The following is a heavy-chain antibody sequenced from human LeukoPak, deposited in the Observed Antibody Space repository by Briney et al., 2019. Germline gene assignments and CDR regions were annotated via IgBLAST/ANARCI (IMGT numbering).Heavy chain of an antibody. CDR2: ISYDGSNK. D-gene: IGHD6-19*01. Sequence: GRSLRLSCAASGFTFSSYAMHWVRQAPGKGLEWVAVISYDGSNKYYADSVKGRFTISRDNDKNTLFLQMKSLRADDTAVYYCAGATKWLAHDFWGQGTVVTVFS. J-gene: IGHJ4*02. CDR3: AGATKWLAHDF. V-gene: IGHV3-30*14. CDR1: GFTFSSYA.